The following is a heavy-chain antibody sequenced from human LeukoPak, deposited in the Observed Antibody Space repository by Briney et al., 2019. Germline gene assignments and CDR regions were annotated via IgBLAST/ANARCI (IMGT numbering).Heavy chain of an antibody. J-gene: IGHJ4*02. CDR3: AREIVGAYDY. D-gene: IGHD1-26*01. Sequence: PSETLSLTCTVSGGSITSSSYYWGWIRQPPGKGLEWIGSVYYSGNTYYNSSLKSRVTISVDTSKNQFSLKLSSVTAADTAVYYCAREIVGAYDYWGQGTLVTVSS. CDR1: GGSITSSSYY. V-gene: IGHV4-39*07. CDR2: VYYSGNT.